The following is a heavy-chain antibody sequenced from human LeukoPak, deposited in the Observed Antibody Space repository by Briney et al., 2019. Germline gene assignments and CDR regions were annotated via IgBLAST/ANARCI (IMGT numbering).Heavy chain of an antibody. CDR3: ASPDSYSKGWFDP. CDR2: IYHSGST. CDR1: GYSISSGYY. V-gene: IGHV4-38-2*02. Sequence: SETLSLTCTVSGYSISSGYYWGWIRQPPGKGLEWIGSIYHSGSTNYNPSLKSRVTISVDTSKNQFSLKLSSVTAADTAVYYCASPDSYSKGWFDPWGQGTLVTVSS. J-gene: IGHJ5*02. D-gene: IGHD6-13*01.